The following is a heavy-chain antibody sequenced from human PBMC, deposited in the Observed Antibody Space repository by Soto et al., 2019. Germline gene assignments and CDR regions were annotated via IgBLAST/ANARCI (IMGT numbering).Heavy chain of an antibody. D-gene: IGHD3-16*02. CDR3: ASSVEIVRIYYYYRMDF. V-gene: IGHV3-53*02. Sequence: EVQLVETGGGLIQPGGSLRLSCAASGFTVSSNYMSWVRQAPGKGLEWVSVIYSGGSTYYADSVKGRFTISRDNSKNRLDLQMNSPRSEDTAVYDCASSVEIVRIYYYYRMDFWGQGTTVTVSS. J-gene: IGHJ6*02. CDR1: GFTVSSNY. CDR2: IYSGGST.